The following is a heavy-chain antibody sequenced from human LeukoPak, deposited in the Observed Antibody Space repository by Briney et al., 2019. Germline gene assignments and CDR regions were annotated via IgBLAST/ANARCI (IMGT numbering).Heavy chain of an antibody. CDR3: ARADDHYGDYGYFDY. CDR1: GGPISSGGYY. J-gene: IGHJ4*02. D-gene: IGHD4-17*01. CDR2: IYYSGST. V-gene: IGHV4-31*03. Sequence: SETLSLPCSVSGGPISSGGYYWSWIRQHPGKGLEWIGYIYYSGSTYYNPSLKSRVTISVDTSKNQFSLKLSSVTAADTAVYYCARADDHYGDYGYFDYWGQGTLVTVSS.